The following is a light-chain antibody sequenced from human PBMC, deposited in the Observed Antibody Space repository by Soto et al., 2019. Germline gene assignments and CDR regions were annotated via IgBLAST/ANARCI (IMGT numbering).Light chain of an antibody. CDR3: PQSYSTPRT. V-gene: IGKV1-39*01. J-gene: IGKJ4*01. CDR2: AAS. CDR1: QSISSH. Sequence: DIQMTQSPSSPSASVGDRVTITCRARQSISSHLNWYQQKPGKAPKLLIYAASSLQSGVPSGFSGCGSGXXFXXXISSXXXXXXXXXHCPQSYSTPRTFGGGTEVEIK.